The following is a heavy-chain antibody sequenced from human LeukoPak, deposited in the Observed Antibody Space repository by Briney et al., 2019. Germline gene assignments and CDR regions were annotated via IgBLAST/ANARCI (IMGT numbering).Heavy chain of an antibody. J-gene: IGHJ6*04. Sequence: GGSLRLSSAASGFTFSSYAMSWVRQAPGKGLEWVSVIYSGGSTYYADSVKGRFTISRDNSKNTLYLQMNSLRAEDTAVYYCAREITMVRGSYYYYYGMDVWGKGTTVTVSS. D-gene: IGHD3-10*01. CDR3: AREITMVRGSYYYYYGMDV. CDR2: IYSGGST. CDR1: GFTFSSYA. V-gene: IGHV3-53*01.